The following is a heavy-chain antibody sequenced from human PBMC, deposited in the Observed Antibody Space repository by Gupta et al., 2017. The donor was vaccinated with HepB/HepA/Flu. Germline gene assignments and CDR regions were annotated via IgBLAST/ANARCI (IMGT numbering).Heavy chain of an antibody. CDR1: GYTFTNYD. CDR3: VRVMGSVDY. V-gene: IGHV1-8*01. Sequence: QVPLVQSGAEVKKPGASVRVSCQASGYTFTNYDINWVRQATGQGLEWMGWLNTNSGNTGSAQKFQGRVTMTRNTAISTAYLELRSLRSDDTAVYYCVRVMGSVDYWGQGTLVTVSS. CDR2: LNTNSGNT. D-gene: IGHD2-8*01. J-gene: IGHJ4*02.